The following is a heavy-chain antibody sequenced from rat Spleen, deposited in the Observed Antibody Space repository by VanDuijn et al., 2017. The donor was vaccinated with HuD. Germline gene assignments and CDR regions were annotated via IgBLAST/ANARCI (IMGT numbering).Heavy chain of an antibody. CDR3: ARTYYYDGYYYFDY. J-gene: IGHJ2*01. V-gene: IGHV5-22*01. D-gene: IGHD1-12*03. CDR1: GFTFSDYY. Sequence: EVQLVESGGGLVQPGRSLKLSCAASGFTFSDYYMAWVRQAPKKGLEWVASISYEGSGTYYGESVNGRFTISRDNAKTTLYLQMDSLRSEDTATYYCARTYYYDGYYYFDYWGQGVMVTVSS. CDR2: ISYEGSGT.